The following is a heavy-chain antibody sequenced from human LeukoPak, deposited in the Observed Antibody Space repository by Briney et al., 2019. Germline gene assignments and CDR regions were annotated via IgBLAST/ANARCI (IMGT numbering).Heavy chain of an antibody. D-gene: IGHD6-25*01. Sequence: SETLSLTCAVYGGSFSGYYWSWIRQPPGKGLEWIGEINHSGSTNYNPSLKSRVTISVDTSKNQFSLKLSSVTAADTAVYYCARSAIDAFDIWGQGTMVTVSS. CDR3: ARSAIDAFDI. CDR2: INHSGST. V-gene: IGHV4-34*01. J-gene: IGHJ3*02. CDR1: GGSFSGYY.